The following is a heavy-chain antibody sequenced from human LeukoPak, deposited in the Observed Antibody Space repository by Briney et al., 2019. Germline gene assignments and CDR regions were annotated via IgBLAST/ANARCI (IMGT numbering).Heavy chain of an antibody. Sequence: GGSLRLSCAASGFTFSNYAMSWVRQAPGKGLEWVSLISGSGGSTYYADSVKGRLTISRDNSKNTLYLQMNSLRAEDTAIYYCAKDYVGVSPDYWGQGTLVTVSS. CDR3: AKDYVGVSPDY. D-gene: IGHD1-26*01. V-gene: IGHV3-23*01. J-gene: IGHJ4*02. CDR1: GFTFSNYA. CDR2: ISGSGGST.